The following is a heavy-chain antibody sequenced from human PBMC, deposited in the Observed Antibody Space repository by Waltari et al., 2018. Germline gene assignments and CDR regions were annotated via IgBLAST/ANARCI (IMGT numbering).Heavy chain of an antibody. Sequence: QVQLVQSGAEVKKPGASVKVSCKVSGYTLTELSRHWVRQAPGKGLEWMGGFGHEDGETIYAQKFQGRVTMTEDTSTDTAYMELSSLRSEDTAVYYCATNRIVGATRGAFDIWGQGTMVTVSS. J-gene: IGHJ3*02. CDR3: ATNRIVGATRGAFDI. CDR2: FGHEDGET. CDR1: GYTLTELS. V-gene: IGHV1-24*01. D-gene: IGHD1-26*01.